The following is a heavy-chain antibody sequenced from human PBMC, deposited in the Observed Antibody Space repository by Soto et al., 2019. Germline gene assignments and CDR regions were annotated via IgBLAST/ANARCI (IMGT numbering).Heavy chain of an antibody. J-gene: IGHJ5*02. V-gene: IGHV1-46*01. Sequence: ASVKVSCKAPGDTFTSYYLNWVRQAPGQGLEWMGVINPHGGSTKYAQKFQGRITMTRDTSRSTVYMELSSLRSDDTAVYYCARSSGGNFGIIIEGSNWFDPWGQGTLVTVSS. CDR1: GDTFTSYY. D-gene: IGHD3-3*01. CDR3: ARSSGGNFGIIIEGSNWFDP. CDR2: INPHGGST.